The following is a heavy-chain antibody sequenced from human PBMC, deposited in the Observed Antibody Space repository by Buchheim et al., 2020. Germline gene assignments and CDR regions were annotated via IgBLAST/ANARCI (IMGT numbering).Heavy chain of an antibody. J-gene: IGHJ6*03. D-gene: IGHD2-2*01. CDR2: ISGSSSNT. V-gene: IGHV3-23*01. CDR1: GFTFSSYA. CDR3: AKDPDIVVVPAPPGYMDV. Sequence: EVQLLESGGGLVQPGGSLRLSCAASGFTFSSYAMSWVRQAPGKGLEWVSVISGSSSNTYYADSVKGRFTISRDSSKNTLYLQMHSLRAEDTAVYYCAKDPDIVVVPAPPGYMDVWGKGTT.